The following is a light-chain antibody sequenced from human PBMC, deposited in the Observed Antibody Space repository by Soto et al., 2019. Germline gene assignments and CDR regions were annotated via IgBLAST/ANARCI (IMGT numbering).Light chain of an antibody. CDR1: QNISSY. CDR3: QQSYSTPRT. Sequence: DIQMTQSPSSLSASVGDRVTITCRASQNISSYLNWYQQKPGKAPKLLIYAASSLQSGVPSRFSGSGSGTDITLTISSLQPEDFATYYCQQSYSTPRTFGQGTKVDIK. V-gene: IGKV1-39*01. CDR2: AAS. J-gene: IGKJ1*01.